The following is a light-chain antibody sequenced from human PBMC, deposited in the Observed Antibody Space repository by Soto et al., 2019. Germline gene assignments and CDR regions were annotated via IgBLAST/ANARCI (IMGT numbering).Light chain of an antibody. J-gene: IGKJ5*01. V-gene: IGKV3-15*01. CDR1: QSVSSN. Sequence: EIVMTQSPATLSVSPGERATLSCRASQSVSSNLAWYQQKPGQAPRLLIYGASTMATGIPARFSGSGSGTKFTLTISSLQPEDFAVYYCQQYNKWPPITFGQGTRLEIK. CDR2: GAS. CDR3: QQYNKWPPIT.